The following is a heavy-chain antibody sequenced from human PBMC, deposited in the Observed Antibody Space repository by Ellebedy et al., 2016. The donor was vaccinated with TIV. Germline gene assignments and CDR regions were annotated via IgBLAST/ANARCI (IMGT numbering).Heavy chain of an antibody. CDR3: ARRYYYYMDV. J-gene: IGHJ6*03. V-gene: IGHV4-59*08. CDR2: IYYSGST. CDR1: GGSISSYY. Sequence: SETLSLTXTVSGGSISSYYWGWIRQPPGKGLEWIGYIYYSGSTYYNPSLKDRVTISVDTSKNQFSLKLSSVTAADTAVYYCARRYYYYMDVWGKGTTVTVSS.